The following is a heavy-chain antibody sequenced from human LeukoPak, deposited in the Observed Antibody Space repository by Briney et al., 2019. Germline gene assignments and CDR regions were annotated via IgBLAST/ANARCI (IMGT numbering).Heavy chain of an antibody. Sequence: TGGSLRLSCAASGFTFSTYEMNWVRQAPGKGLEWVSYISGSGSNIYYADSVKGRFTISGDNAKHLLYLQMNSLRVEDTAVYYCAREKNYNGMDVWGQGTTVTVSS. V-gene: IGHV3-48*03. CDR3: AREKNYNGMDV. J-gene: IGHJ6*02. CDR1: GFTFSTYE. CDR2: ISGSGSNI.